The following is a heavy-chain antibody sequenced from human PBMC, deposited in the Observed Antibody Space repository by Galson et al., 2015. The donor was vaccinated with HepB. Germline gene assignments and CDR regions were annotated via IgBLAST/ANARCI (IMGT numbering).Heavy chain of an antibody. CDR1: GYTFTSYD. D-gene: IGHD3-22*01. Sequence: SVKVSCKASGYTFTSYDINWVRQATGQGLEWVGWMNPNSGNTGYAQKFQGRVTMTRNTSISTAYMGLSSLRSEDTAVYYCARGQYYYDSSGYHYYFDYWGQGTLVTVSS. J-gene: IGHJ4*02. CDR3: ARGQYYYDSSGYHYYFDY. CDR2: MNPNSGNT. V-gene: IGHV1-8*01.